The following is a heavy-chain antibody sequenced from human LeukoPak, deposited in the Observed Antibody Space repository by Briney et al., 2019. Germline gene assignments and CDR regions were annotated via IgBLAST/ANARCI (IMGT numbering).Heavy chain of an antibody. CDR3: ARDKYDILTGYNPNYYYYYYMDV. CDR1: GYTFTSYG. Sequence: ASVNVSCKASGYTFTSYGISWVRQAPGQGLEGMGWISAYNGNTNYAQKLQGRVTMTTDTSTSTAYMELRSLRSDDTAVYYGARDKYDILTGYNPNYYYYYYMDVWGKGTTVTVSS. J-gene: IGHJ6*03. V-gene: IGHV1-18*01. CDR2: ISAYNGNT. D-gene: IGHD3-9*01.